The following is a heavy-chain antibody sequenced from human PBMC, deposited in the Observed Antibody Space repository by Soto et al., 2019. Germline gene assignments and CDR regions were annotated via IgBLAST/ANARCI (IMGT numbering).Heavy chain of an antibody. V-gene: IGHV3-33*01. CDR1: GFTFSSYG. J-gene: IGHJ1*01. D-gene: IGHD6-13*01. CDR2: IWYDGSNK. CDR3: ARGAGIAAAGALDAEYFQH. Sequence: GGSLRLSCAASGFTFSSYGMHWVRQAPGKGLEWVAVIWYDGSNKYYADSVKGRFTISRDNSKNTLYLQMNSLRAEDTAVYYCARGAGIAAAGALDAEYFQHWGQGTLVTSPQ.